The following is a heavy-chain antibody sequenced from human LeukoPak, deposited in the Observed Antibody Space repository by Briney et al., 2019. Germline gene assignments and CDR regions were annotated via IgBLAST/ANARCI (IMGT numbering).Heavy chain of an antibody. Sequence: GGTXXSDGMSWGRQAPGKGLEWVSAISGSGGSTYYADSVKGRFTISRDNGKKTLYLQMKSLRAEDTAVYYCAKYAGYIVVVPAAALCWGQAPLVTVSS. CDR2: ISGSGGST. J-gene: IGHJ4*02. CDR3: AKYAGYIVVVPAAALC. CDR1: GGTXXSDG. V-gene: IGHV3-23*01. D-gene: IGHD2-2*01.